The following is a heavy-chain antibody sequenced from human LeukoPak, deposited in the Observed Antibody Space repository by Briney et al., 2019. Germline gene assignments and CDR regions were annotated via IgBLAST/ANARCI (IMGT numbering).Heavy chain of an antibody. Sequence: GGSLRLSCAASGFTFSTSWMHWVRQAPGKGLVWVSRVESNGRNTINADSVKGRFTISRDNSNNTLYLQMNGLRPEDTAVYYCARDRWELVLKGIFDYWGQGTLVTVSS. CDR2: VESNGRNT. CDR3: ARDRWELVLKGIFDY. CDR1: GFTFSTSW. J-gene: IGHJ4*02. D-gene: IGHD1-26*01. V-gene: IGHV3-74*01.